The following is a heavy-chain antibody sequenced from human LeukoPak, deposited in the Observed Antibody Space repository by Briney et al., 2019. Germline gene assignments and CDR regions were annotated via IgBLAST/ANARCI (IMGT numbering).Heavy chain of an antibody. V-gene: IGHV2-5*01. J-gene: IGHJ4*02. CDR2: IYWSDDK. CDR3: VHRQMGSSWYSFDY. D-gene: IGHD6-13*01. CDR1: GFSLTTSGVA. Sequence: SGPALVKPTQTLTLTCTFSGFSLTTSGVAVSLIRQSPGKALEWLALIYWSDDKRYSPSLKSRLTITKDTPKNQVVLTMTNMDPVDTATYYCVHRQMGSSWYSFDYWGQGILVTVSS.